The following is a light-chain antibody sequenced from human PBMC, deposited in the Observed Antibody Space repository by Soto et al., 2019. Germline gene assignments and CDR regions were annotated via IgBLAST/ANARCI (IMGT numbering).Light chain of an antibody. V-gene: IGKV3-15*01. Sequence: VSPGGSATLSCRASQTISGTLAWYQQKPGQAPRLLIYGASTRATGIPARFSGSGSGTDFTLTISCLQSEDFATYYCQQYYSYPLTFGGGTKVDIK. CDR1: QTISGT. CDR2: GAS. J-gene: IGKJ4*01. CDR3: QQYYSYPLT.